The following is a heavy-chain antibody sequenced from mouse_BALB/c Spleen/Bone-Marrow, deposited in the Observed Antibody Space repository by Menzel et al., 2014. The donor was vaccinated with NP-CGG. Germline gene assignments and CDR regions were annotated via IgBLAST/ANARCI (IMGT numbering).Heavy chain of an antibody. J-gene: IGHJ4*01. CDR3: ARLYGSGYGYAMDY. CDR1: GFTFSDYG. CDR2: ISNLAYSI. V-gene: IGHV5-15*02. D-gene: IGHD1-1*01. Sequence: EVKVEESGGGLVQPGGSRKLSCAASGFTFSDYGMAWVRQAPGKGPEWVAFISNLAYSICYADTVTGRFTISRENAKNTLYLEMSSLRSEDTAMYYCARLYGSGYGYAMDYWGQGTSVTVSS.